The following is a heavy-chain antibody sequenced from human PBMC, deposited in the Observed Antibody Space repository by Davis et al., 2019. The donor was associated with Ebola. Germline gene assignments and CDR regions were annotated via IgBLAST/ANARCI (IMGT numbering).Heavy chain of an antibody. CDR3: ARELDWFDP. D-gene: IGHD2-2*03. J-gene: IGHJ5*02. CDR2: INHSGST. CDR1: GGSISSYY. Sequence: MPSETLSLTCTVSGGSISSYYWSWIRQPPGKGLEWIGEINHSGSTNYNPSLKSRVTISVDTSKNQFSLKLSSVTAADTAVYYCARELDWFDPWGQGTLVTVSS. V-gene: IGHV4-34*01.